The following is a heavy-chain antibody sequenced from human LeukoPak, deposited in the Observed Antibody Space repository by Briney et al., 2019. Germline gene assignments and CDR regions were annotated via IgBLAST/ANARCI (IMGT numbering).Heavy chain of an antibody. J-gene: IGHJ3*02. Sequence: QPGGSLRLSCAASGFTVSSNYMSWVRQAPGKGLEWVSVIYSGGSTYYADSVKCRFTIYRDNSKNTLYIQMNSLRAEDTAVYYCARDSWGYGGASDIWGQGTMVTVSS. V-gene: IGHV3-66*01. CDR3: ARDSWGYGGASDI. D-gene: IGHD5-12*01. CDR1: GFTVSSNY. CDR2: IYSGGST.